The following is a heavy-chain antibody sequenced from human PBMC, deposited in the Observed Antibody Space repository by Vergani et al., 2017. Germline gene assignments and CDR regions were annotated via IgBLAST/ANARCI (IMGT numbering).Heavy chain of an antibody. D-gene: IGHD3-10*01. Sequence: EVELVESGGGLGQPGGSLRLSCAASGISFWKYGMHWVRQAPGKGLEWVSGISWNSGAVDYADSVRGRFTISRDNAKNSLYLQMNSLRAEDTAVYYCAKDGLYGSDGYGMDVWGQGTTVTVSS. CDR3: AKDGLYGSDGYGMDV. V-gene: IGHV3-9*01. CDR1: GISFWKYG. CDR2: ISWNSGAV. J-gene: IGHJ6*02.